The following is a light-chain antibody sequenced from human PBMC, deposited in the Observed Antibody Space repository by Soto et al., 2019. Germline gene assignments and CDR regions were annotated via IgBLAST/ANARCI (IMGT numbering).Light chain of an antibody. V-gene: IGKV3-20*01. CDR3: QQYGSSPWT. CDR1: QSVSSSY. Sequence: EIVLTQSPSTLSLSPGERATLSCRASQSVSSSYLAWYQQKPGQAPRLLIYGASSGATGIPDRFSGSGSGTDFTLTISRLEPEDFAVYYWQQYGSSPWTFGQGTKVEIK. CDR2: GAS. J-gene: IGKJ1*01.